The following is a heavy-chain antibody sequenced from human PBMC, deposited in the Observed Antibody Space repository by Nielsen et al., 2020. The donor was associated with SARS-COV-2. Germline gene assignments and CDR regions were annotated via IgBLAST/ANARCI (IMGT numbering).Heavy chain of an antibody. Sequence: KVSCKGSGYSFTSYWISWVRQMPGKGLEWMGRIDPSDSYTNYSPSFQGHVTISADKSISTAYLQWSSLKASDTAMYYCALWFGELLPGMDVWGQGTTVTVSS. CDR2: IDPSDSYT. V-gene: IGHV5-10-1*01. CDR3: ALWFGELLPGMDV. J-gene: IGHJ6*02. CDR1: GYSFTSYW. D-gene: IGHD3-10*01.